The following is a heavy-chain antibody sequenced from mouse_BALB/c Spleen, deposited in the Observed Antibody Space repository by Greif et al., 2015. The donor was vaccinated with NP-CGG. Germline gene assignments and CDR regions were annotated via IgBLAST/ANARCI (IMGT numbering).Heavy chain of an antibody. V-gene: IGHV5-15*02. CDR2: ISNLAYSI. J-gene: IGHJ1*01. CDR1: GFTFSDYG. D-gene: IGHD1-1*01. CDR3: ARDYYGSSYWYFDV. Sequence: EVQLVESGGGLVQPGGSRKLSCAASGFTFSDYGMAWVRQAPGKGPEWVAFISNLAYSIHYADTVTGRFTISRENAKNTLYLEMSSLRSEDTAMYYCARDYYGSSYWYFDVWGAGTTVTVSS.